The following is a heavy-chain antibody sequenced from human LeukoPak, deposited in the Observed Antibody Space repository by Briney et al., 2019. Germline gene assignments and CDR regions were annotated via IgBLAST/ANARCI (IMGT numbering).Heavy chain of an antibody. Sequence: SETLSLTCAVYGGSFSGYYWSWIRQPPGKGLEWIGEINHSGSTNYNPSLKGRVTISVDTSKNQFSLKLSSVTAADTAVYYCARRLYYYGSGGFDPWGQGTLVTVSS. J-gene: IGHJ5*02. CDR1: GGSFSGYY. D-gene: IGHD3-10*01. CDR2: INHSGST. V-gene: IGHV4-34*01. CDR3: ARRLYYYGSGGFDP.